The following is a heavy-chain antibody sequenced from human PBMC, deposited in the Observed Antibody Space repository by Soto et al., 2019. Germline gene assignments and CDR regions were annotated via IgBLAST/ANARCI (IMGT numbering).Heavy chain of an antibody. J-gene: IGHJ5*02. Sequence: XATLSLPCAVSGASFRSYHWSWIRQAAGKGLEWIGRVQMSGTTNYNPSLKTRVTMSLDTSKNEVSLRMTSVTAADTAVYFCAKARSTMRWFDPCGQRILVTVSS. CDR3: AKARSTMRWFDP. D-gene: IGHD1-1*01. CDR2: VQMSGTT. V-gene: IGHV4-4*07. CDR1: GASFRSYH.